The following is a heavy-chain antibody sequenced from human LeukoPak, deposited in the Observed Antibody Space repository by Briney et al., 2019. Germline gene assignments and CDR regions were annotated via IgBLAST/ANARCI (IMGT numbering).Heavy chain of an antibody. CDR2: IYHSGST. V-gene: IGHV4-38-2*02. CDR3: ARPGIAAAGGFDY. Sequence: SETLSLTCTVSGYSISSGYYWGWIRQPPGKGLEWIGGIYHSGSTYYNPSLKSRVTISVDTSKNQFSLKLSSVTAADTAVYYCARPGIAAAGGFDYWGQGTLVTVSS. J-gene: IGHJ4*02. CDR1: GYSISSGYY. D-gene: IGHD6-13*01.